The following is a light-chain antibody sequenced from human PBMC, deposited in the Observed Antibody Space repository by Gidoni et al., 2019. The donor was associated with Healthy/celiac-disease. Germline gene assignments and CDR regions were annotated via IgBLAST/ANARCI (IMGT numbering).Light chain of an antibody. V-gene: IGKV3-11*01. CDR3: QQRSNWPPDT. Sequence: EIVLTQTPATLSLSPGESATLSCRVLLSVSSYLSWYQQKPGQAPRLLIFDASNRSTGIPASFIGSGSATDFSLTISSLEPEDFAVYYCQQRSNWPPDTFGQGTKLEIK. CDR2: DAS. J-gene: IGKJ2*01. CDR1: LSVSSY.